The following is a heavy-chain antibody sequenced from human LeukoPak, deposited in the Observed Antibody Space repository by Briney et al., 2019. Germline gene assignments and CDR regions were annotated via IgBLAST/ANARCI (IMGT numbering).Heavy chain of an antibody. V-gene: IGHV7-4-1*02. J-gene: IGHJ6*03. CDR3: ASGVWFGELPVYYYYYMDV. CDR2: INTNTGNP. D-gene: IGHD3-10*01. Sequence: GASVKVSCKASGYGFTNHAMNWVRQAPGQGLEWMGWINTNTGNPTYAQGFTGRFVFSLDTSVSTAYLQISSLKAEDTAVYYCASGVWFGELPVYYYYYMDVWGKGTTVTVSS. CDR1: GYGFTNHA.